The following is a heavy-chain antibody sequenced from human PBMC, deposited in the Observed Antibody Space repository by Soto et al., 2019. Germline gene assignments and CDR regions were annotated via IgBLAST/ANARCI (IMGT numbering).Heavy chain of an antibody. Sequence: SQTLSLTCGISGDSVSSNTAAWHWIRQSPPRGLEWLGRTYFRSRWYNDYAVSVKSRITINADTSKNQFSLHLNSVSPEDTAVYYCARGERGYYYYMDVWGKGTTVTVSS. CDR1: GDSVSSNTAA. V-gene: IGHV6-1*01. D-gene: IGHD3-16*01. J-gene: IGHJ6*03. CDR2: TYFRSRWYN. CDR3: ARGERGYYYYMDV.